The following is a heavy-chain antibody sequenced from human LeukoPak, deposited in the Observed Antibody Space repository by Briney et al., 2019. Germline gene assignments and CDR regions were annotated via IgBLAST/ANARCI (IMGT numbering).Heavy chain of an antibody. CDR3: ATGYCSGGSCCLFQH. V-gene: IGHV1-46*01. J-gene: IGHJ1*01. D-gene: IGHD2-15*01. CDR2: INPSGGST. Sequence: ASVKVSCKASGYTFTSYYMHWVRQAPGQGLEWMGIINPSGGSTSYAQKFQGRVTMTRDTSTSTVYMELSSLRSEDTAVYYCATGYCSGGSCCLFQHWGQGTLVTVSS. CDR1: GYTFTSYY.